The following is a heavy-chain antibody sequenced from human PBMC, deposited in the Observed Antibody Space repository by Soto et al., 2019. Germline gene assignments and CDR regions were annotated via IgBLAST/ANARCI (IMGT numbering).Heavy chain of an antibody. J-gene: IGHJ4*02. Sequence: ASVKVSCEASGYTFTSYCISWVLQAPGQGLEWMGWISAYNGNTNYAQKLQGRVTMTTDTSTSTAYMELRSLRSDDTAVYYCAREVYDFWSGYLSDYWGQGTLVTVSS. CDR2: ISAYNGNT. CDR1: GYTFTSYC. V-gene: IGHV1-18*01. CDR3: AREVYDFWSGYLSDY. D-gene: IGHD3-3*01.